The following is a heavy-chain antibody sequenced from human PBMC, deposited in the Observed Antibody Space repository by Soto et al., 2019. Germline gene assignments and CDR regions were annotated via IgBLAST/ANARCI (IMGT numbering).Heavy chain of an antibody. Sequence: GGSLRLSCAASGFTFSSYSMNWVRQAPGKGLEWVSSISSSSYIYYADSVKGRFTISRDNAMNSLYLQMNSLRAEDTAVYYCARDSPWIQLWSTHYYYYRMDVWGQGTTVTVSS. D-gene: IGHD5-18*01. J-gene: IGHJ6*02. V-gene: IGHV3-21*01. CDR3: ARDSPWIQLWSTHYYYYRMDV. CDR2: ISSSSYI. CDR1: GFTFSSYS.